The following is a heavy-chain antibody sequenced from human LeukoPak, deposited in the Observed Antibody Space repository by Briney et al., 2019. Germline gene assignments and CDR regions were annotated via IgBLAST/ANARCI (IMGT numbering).Heavy chain of an antibody. Sequence: GGSLRLSCVASGFTFSSYWMHWVRQDPRKGLVWVSRINGDGRNINYADSVRGRFTISRDNAKNTLYLQMNSLRAEDTAVYYCARDSPYYYDSSGYGWGQGTLVTVSS. V-gene: IGHV3-74*01. CDR3: ARDSPYYYDSSGYG. CDR1: GFTFSSYW. D-gene: IGHD3-22*01. CDR2: INGDGRNI. J-gene: IGHJ4*02.